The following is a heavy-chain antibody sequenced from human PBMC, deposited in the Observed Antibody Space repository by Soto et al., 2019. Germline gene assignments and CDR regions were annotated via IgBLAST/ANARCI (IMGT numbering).Heavy chain of an antibody. CDR1: GDTFTSYY. CDR2: INPHGGST. D-gene: IGHD3-3*01. J-gene: IGHJ5*02. CDR3: ARSSGGNFGIIIEGSNWFDP. Sequence: GASVKVSCKAPGDTFTSYYLNWVRHAPGQGXEWMGVINPHGGSTKYAQKFQGRITMTRDTSRSTVYMELSSLRSDDTSIYYCARSSGGNFGIIIEGSNWFDPWGQGTLVTVSS. V-gene: IGHV1-46*01.